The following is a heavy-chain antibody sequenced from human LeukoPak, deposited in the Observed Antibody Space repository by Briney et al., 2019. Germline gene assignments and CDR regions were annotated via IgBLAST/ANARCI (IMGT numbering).Heavy chain of an antibody. CDR3: ARDAALYDSTSGY. D-gene: IGHD3-22*01. CDR2: INWNGGST. V-gene: IGHV3-20*04. Sequence: PGGSLRLSCAASGFTFDDHGMSWVRQAPRKGLEWVTGINWNGGSTGYADSVKGRFTISRDNAKNSLYLQMNSLRAEDTALYYCARDAALYDSTSGYWRQGTLVTVSS. CDR1: GFTFDDHG. J-gene: IGHJ4*02.